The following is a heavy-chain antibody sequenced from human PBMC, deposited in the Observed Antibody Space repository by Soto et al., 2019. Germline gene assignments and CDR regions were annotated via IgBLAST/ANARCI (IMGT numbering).Heavy chain of an antibody. Sequence: PGGSLRLSCAASGFTFTNSGMSWVRQAPGKGLDWVSGISASGSSTNYADSVKGRFTISRDNSKNSVYLQMNSLRDEDTAVYYCARVYSSGWYFDYWGQGTLVTVSS. CDR3: ARVYSSGWYFDY. D-gene: IGHD6-19*01. CDR1: GFTFTNSG. CDR2: ISASGSST. J-gene: IGHJ4*02. V-gene: IGHV3-23*01.